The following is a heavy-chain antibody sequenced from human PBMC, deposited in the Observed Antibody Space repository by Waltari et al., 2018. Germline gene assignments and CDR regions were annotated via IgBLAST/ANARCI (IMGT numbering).Heavy chain of an antibody. CDR1: GFTFGRYA. CDR3: AKDTVIIWNRVDQGGHFDL. D-gene: IGHD3-22*01. CDR2: ISGGGGSA. Sequence: EVQLVESGGTLIQPGGAVRLSCAASGFTFGRYAMNWVRQAPGKGREWVSAISGGGGSAYYADSVRGRFTTSRDNSKDILYLQMNSLRVEDTAVYHCAKDTVIIWNRVDQGGHFDLWGRGTLVTVSS. V-gene: IGHV3-23*04. J-gene: IGHJ2*01.